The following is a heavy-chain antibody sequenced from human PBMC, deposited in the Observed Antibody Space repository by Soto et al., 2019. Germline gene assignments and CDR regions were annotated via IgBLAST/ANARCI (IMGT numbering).Heavy chain of an antibody. CDR2: LSSSGSAI. V-gene: IGHV3-48*03. J-gene: IGHJ4*02. CDR1: GFTFSSYE. Sequence: EVQLVESGGGLVQPGGYLRLSCAASGFTFSSYEMNWVRQAPGKGLEWVSYLSSSGSAIYYADSVKGRFTISRDNAKNSLSLQMNSLRAEDTAVYYCARVSVSSGWSTSYYFDYWGQGTLVTVSS. CDR3: ARVSVSSGWSTSYYFDY. D-gene: IGHD6-19*01.